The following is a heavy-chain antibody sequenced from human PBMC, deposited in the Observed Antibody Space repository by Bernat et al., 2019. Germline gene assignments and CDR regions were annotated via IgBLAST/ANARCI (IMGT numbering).Heavy chain of an antibody. D-gene: IGHD3-3*01. V-gene: IGHV3-74*01. CDR1: GFTFSSYW. CDR3: ARAKYYDFWSGYPLYYLDV. Sequence: EVQLVESGGGLVQPGGSLRLSCAASGFTFSSYWMHWVRQAPGKGLVWVSRINSDGSSTSYADSVKGRFTISRDNAKNTLYLQMNSLRAEDTAVYYCARAKYYDFWSGYPLYYLDVWGKGPTVTVSS. CDR2: INSDGSST. J-gene: IGHJ6*03.